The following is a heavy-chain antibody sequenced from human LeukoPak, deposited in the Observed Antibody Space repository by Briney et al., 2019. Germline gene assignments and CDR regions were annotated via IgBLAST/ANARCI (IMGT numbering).Heavy chain of an antibody. CDR3: ARLSPSPDY. V-gene: IGHV4-4*07. CDR1: GGPISGYY. CDR2: IYSSGTT. J-gene: IGHJ4*02. D-gene: IGHD5/OR15-5a*01. Sequence: PSETLSLTCTVSGGPISGYYWSWIRQPAGKGLEWIGHIYSSGTTNYNPSLKSRVTMSLDTSKNQISLNLRSLTAADTAVCYCARLSPSPDYWGQGTLVTVSS.